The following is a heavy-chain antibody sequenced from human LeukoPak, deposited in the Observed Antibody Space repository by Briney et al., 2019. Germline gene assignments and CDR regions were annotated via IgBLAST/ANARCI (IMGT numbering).Heavy chain of an antibody. CDR2: INQDGSEK. J-gene: IGHJ3*02. CDR1: GFTFSNYW. D-gene: IGHD3-22*01. V-gene: IGHV3-7*01. Sequence: PGGSLRLSCVASGFTFSNYWMSWVRLAPGKGLEWVANINQDGSEKNYVDSVRGRFTVSRDNAENSLYLQMNSLRAEDTALYYCARQLRGLIVVVITAKDHPFDIWGQGTMVTVSS. CDR3: ARQLRGLIVVVITAKDHPFDI.